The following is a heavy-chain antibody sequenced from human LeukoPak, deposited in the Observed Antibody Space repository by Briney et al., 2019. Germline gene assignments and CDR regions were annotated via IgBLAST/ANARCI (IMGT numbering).Heavy chain of an antibody. D-gene: IGHD3-22*01. CDR1: GFTFSNAW. CDR3: TTHSSGQYHNY. Sequence: GGSLRLSCAGSGFTFSNAWMSWVRQAPGKGLEWVGRIKSKPNGETIDYAAPVKGRFTISRDDSRTTLYLQMNSLKTEDTAVYYCTTHSSGQYHNYWGQGTLVTVSS. V-gene: IGHV3-15*01. CDR2: IKSKPNGETI. J-gene: IGHJ4*02.